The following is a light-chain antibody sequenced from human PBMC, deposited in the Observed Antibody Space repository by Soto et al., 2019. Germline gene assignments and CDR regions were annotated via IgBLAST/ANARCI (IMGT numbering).Light chain of an antibody. CDR3: LQDRHYPRT. CDR2: GAS. V-gene: IGKV1-6*01. J-gene: IGKJ1*01. Sequence: AIQMTQSPSSLSASVGDRVTITCRASQDIGSELGWYQQRPGKAPKALIYGASNLQGGVPSRFSGSGFGTDFTLTIRSLQPEDVATYYCLQDRHYPRTFGQGTKVESK. CDR1: QDIGSE.